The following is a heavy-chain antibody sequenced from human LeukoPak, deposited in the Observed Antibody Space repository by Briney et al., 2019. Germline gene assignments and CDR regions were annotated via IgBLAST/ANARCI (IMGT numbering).Heavy chain of an antibody. D-gene: IGHD2-2*01. CDR3: ARYTHSTQIPYFDY. J-gene: IGHJ4*02. V-gene: IGHV4-59*08. CDR1: GGSISSYY. CDR2: IYYSGST. Sequence: SETLSLTCTVSGGSISSYYWSWIRQPPGKGLEWIGYIYYSGSTNYNPSLKSRVTISVDTSKNQFSLKLGSVTAADTAVYDCARYTHSTQIPYFDYWGQGTLVTVSS.